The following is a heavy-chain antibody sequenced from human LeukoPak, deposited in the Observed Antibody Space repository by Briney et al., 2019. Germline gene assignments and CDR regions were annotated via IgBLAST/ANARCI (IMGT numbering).Heavy chain of an antibody. J-gene: IGHJ4*02. V-gene: IGHV3-30*18. D-gene: IGHD3-16*01. CDR3: AKDRLERGGSLFTDS. CDR1: RFTFSNYV. Sequence: GGSLRLSCAASRFTFSNYVMHWVRQAPGKGLEWVAVISYDGSDKYYADSLKGRFTISRDNSKNTLYLQMNSLRADDTAVYYCAKDRLERGGSLFTDSWGQGTLVTVSS. CDR2: ISYDGSDK.